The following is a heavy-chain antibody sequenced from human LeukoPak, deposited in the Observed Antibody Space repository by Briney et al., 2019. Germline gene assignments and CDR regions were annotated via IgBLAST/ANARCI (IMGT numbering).Heavy chain of an antibody. J-gene: IGHJ2*01. CDR1: GYTFTSYG. CDR3: ARVVVVAATRGTWYFDL. D-gene: IGHD2-15*01. V-gene: IGHV1-18*01. Sequence: ASVKVSCKASGYTFTSYGISWVRQAPGQGLEWMGWISAYNGNTNYAQKVQGRVTMTTDTPTSTAYMELRSLRSDDTAVYYCARVVVVAATRGTWYFDLWGRGTLVTVSS. CDR2: ISAYNGNT.